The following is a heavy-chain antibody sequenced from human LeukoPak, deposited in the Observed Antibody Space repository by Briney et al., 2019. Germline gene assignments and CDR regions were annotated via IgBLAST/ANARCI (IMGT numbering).Heavy chain of an antibody. D-gene: IGHD4-17*01. Sequence: GGSLRLSCAASGFTFDDYAMHWVRQAPGKGLEWVSGISWNSGSIGYADSVKGRFTISRDNAKNSLYLQMNSLRAEDTALYYCAKDMGRSGYGATAARPGGMDVWGQGTTVTVSS. CDR2: ISWNSGSI. CDR1: GFTFDDYA. V-gene: IGHV3-9*01. J-gene: IGHJ6*02. CDR3: AKDMGRSGYGATAARPGGMDV.